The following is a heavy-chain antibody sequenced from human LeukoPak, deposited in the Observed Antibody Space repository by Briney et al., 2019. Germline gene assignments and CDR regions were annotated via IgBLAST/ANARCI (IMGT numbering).Heavy chain of an antibody. D-gene: IGHD3-9*01. J-gene: IGHJ4*02. CDR2: IYPRDGST. V-gene: IGHV1-46*01. Sequence: GASVKVSCKASGYSFTSNYIHWVRQAPGQGLEWMGMIYPRDGSTSYAQRFQDRVTVTRDTSTSTVHMELSGLRSEDTAVYYCAKGLTNLGDDWGQGTLVTVSS. CDR1: GYSFTSNY. CDR3: AKGLTNLGDD.